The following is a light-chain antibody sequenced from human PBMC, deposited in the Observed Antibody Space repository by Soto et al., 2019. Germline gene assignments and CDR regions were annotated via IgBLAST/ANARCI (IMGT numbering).Light chain of an antibody. V-gene: IGKV3-11*01. J-gene: IGKJ4*01. CDR3: QQRASWPLT. CDR1: QYIGGY. Sequence: EIVLTQSPATLSLSPGGRATLSCTASQYIGGYLAWYQLRPGQGPRLLIFDAASRATGIPDRVSGSGSGTDFTLTISRLEPEDFAVYYCQQRASWPLTFGGGTKVDIK. CDR2: DAA.